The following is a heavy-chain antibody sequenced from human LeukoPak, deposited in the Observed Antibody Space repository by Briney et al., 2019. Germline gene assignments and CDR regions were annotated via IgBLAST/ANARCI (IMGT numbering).Heavy chain of an antibody. CDR1: GFTFSSYG. Sequence: PGRSLRLSCAASGFTFSSYGMHWVRQAPGKGLEWVAGISGSGGGTNYADSVKGRFTISRDNFKNTLYLQMNSLRAEDTAVYFCAKRGVVIRVILVGFHKEAYYFDSWGQGALVTVSS. V-gene: IGHV3-23*01. J-gene: IGHJ4*02. D-gene: IGHD3-22*01. CDR2: ISGSGGGT. CDR3: AKRGVVIRVILVGFHKEAYYFDS.